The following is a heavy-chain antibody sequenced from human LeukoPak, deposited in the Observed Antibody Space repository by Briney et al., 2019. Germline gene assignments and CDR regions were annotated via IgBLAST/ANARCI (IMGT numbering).Heavy chain of an antibody. D-gene: IGHD3-22*01. CDR1: GFPLSSYA. Sequence: GGSLRLSCAASGFPLSSYAMSWVRQASGKGLEWVSATSSSDPGTYYADSVRGRFTISRDNAKNTLYLQMNSLRAEDTAVYYCARDRPADYDSSPKWGQGTLVTVSS. CDR3: ARDRPADYDSSPK. V-gene: IGHV3-23*01. J-gene: IGHJ4*02. CDR2: TSSSDPGT.